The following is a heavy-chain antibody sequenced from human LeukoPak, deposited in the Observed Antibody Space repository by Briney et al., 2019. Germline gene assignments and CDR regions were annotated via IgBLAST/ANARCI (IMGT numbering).Heavy chain of an antibody. CDR2: ISSSGGII. Sequence: PGGSLRLSCAASGFTFSNYEMNWVRQAPGKGLEWVSYISSSGGIIYYADSVKGRFTISRDNAKNSLYLQMNSLRAEDTAVYYCARQKNDILTGFDYWGQGTLVTVSS. CDR1: GFTFSNYE. V-gene: IGHV3-48*03. D-gene: IGHD3-9*01. J-gene: IGHJ4*02. CDR3: ARQKNDILTGFDY.